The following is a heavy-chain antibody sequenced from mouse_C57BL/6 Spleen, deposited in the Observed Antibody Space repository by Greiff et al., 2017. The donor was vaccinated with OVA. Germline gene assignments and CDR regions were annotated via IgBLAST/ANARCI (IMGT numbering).Heavy chain of an antibody. CDR1: GYTFTSYW. CDR2: IYPGSGST. J-gene: IGHJ3*01. CDR3: ARRKLAFAY. V-gene: IGHV1-55*01. Sequence: QVHVKQPGAELVKPGASVKMSCKASGYTFTSYWITWVKQRPGQGLEWIGDIYPGSGSTNYNEKFKSKATLTVDTSSSTAYMQLSSLTSEDSAVYYCARRKLAFAYWGQGTLVTVSA.